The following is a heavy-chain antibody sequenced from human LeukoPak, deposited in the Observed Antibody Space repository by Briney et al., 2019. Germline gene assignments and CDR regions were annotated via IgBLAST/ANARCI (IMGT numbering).Heavy chain of an antibody. Sequence: SETLSLTCAVYGGSFSGYYWSWIRQPPGKGLEWIGEINHSGSTNYNPSLKRRVTISVDTSKNQFSLRLSSVTAADTAVYFCARGILRDYYDSSGFYHRGGVGYWGQGTLVTVSS. CDR2: INHSGST. CDR3: ARGILRDYYDSSGFYHRGGVGY. CDR1: GGSFSGYY. V-gene: IGHV4-34*01. D-gene: IGHD3-22*01. J-gene: IGHJ4*02.